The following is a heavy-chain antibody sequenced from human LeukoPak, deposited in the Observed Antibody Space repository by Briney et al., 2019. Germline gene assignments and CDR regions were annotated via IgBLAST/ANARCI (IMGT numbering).Heavy chain of an antibody. Sequence: GGSLRLSCAASGFTFSSYSMNWVRQAPGKGLEWVSSISSSSYIYYADSVKGRFTISRDNAKNSLYLQMNSLRAEDTAVYYCARDLGEQCLVRSDSAFDIWGQGTMVTVSS. CDR1: GFTFSSYS. D-gene: IGHD6-19*01. CDR2: ISSSSYI. CDR3: ARDLGEQCLVRSDSAFDI. J-gene: IGHJ3*02. V-gene: IGHV3-21*01.